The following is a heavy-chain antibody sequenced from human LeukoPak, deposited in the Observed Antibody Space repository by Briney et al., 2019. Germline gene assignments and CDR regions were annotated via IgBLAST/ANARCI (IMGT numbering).Heavy chain of an antibody. J-gene: IGHJ6*02. Sequence: GGSLRLSCAASGFTFSTYWMTWVRQVPGKRLEWVANIKQDGGEKYYVASVKGRFTISRDNAENSVSLQMNSLRAEDTAVYYCVRAMDVWGQGTTVTVSS. V-gene: IGHV3-7*01. CDR3: VRAMDV. CDR1: GFTFSTYW. CDR2: IKQDGGEK.